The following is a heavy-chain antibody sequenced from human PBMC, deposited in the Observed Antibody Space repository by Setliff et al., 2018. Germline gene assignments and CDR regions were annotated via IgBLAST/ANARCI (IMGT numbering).Heavy chain of an antibody. CDR1: GYTFSRYW. V-gene: IGHV5-51*01. J-gene: IGHJ4*02. CDR3: ARDSNYEGAYDY. Sequence: PGESLKISCKASGYTFSRYWIGWVRQMPGKGLEWLEIIYPSDSHTRYSPSFQGQVTISADKSISTAYLQWSSLKASDTAMYYCARDSNYEGAYDYWGQGTLVTVSS. CDR2: IYPSDSHT. D-gene: IGHD4-4*01.